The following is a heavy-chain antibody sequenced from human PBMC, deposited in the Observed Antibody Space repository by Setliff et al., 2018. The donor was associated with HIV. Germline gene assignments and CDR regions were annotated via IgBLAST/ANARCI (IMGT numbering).Heavy chain of an antibody. V-gene: IGHV1-3*01. D-gene: IGHD1-26*01. CDR3: ARAGYLLHYFDS. CDR2: INGGNAIT. Sequence: GASVKVSCKASGYSFSNYAIHWVRQAPGQGLEWMGWINGGNAITKFSQKFQGRVTFTRDTSASTAYMGLSSPRSEDTAVYYCARAGYLLHYFDSWGQGTLVTVAS. J-gene: IGHJ4*02. CDR1: GYSFSNYA.